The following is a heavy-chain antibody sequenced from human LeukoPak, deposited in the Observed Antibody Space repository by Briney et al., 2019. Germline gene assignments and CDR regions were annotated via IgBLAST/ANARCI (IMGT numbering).Heavy chain of an antibody. V-gene: IGHV4-34*01. D-gene: IGHD3-22*01. J-gene: IGHJ1*01. CDR2: INHSGST. CDR1: GGSFSDYY. CDR3: AYSSGYQRH. Sequence: SETLSLTCAVYGGSFSDYYWSWIRQPPGKGLEWIGEINHSGSTNYNPSLKSRVTISVDTSKNQFSLKLSSVTAADTAVYYCAYSSGYQRHWGQGTLVTVSS.